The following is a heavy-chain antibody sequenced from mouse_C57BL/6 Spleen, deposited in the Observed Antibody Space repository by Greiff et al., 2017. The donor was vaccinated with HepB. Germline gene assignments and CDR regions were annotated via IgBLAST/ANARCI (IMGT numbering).Heavy chain of an antibody. J-gene: IGHJ3*01. D-gene: IGHD2-5*01. CDR3: AREESKKNGPWFAY. V-gene: IGHV5-4*01. CDR2: ISDGGSYT. Sequence: EVKLMESGGGLVKPGGSLKLSCAASGFTFSSYAMSWVRQTPEKRLEWVATISDGGSYTYYPDNVKGRFTISRDNAKNNLYLQMSHLKSEDTAMYYCAREESKKNGPWFAYWGQGTLVTVSA. CDR1: GFTFSSYA.